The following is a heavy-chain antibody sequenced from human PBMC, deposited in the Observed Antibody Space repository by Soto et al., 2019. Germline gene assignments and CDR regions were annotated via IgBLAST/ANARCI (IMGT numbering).Heavy chain of an antibody. Sequence: QVQVVQSGPEVKKPGSSVSVSCKASGDTFSSYGLSWVRQAPGQGLEWMGSIIPVYGTADYAQKFQGRLGLIADTSTKTVYMHLNNLTPEDTAVYYCARELSQQLPDLWGRGTLVTVSS. D-gene: IGHD6-13*01. CDR2: IIPVYGTA. CDR3: ARELSQQLPDL. V-gene: IGHV1-69*06. CDR1: GDTFSSYG. J-gene: IGHJ5*02.